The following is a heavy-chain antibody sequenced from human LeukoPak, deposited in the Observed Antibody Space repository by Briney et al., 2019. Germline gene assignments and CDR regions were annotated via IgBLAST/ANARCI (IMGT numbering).Heavy chain of an antibody. CDR1: GFTFSSYA. CDR2: ISGSGGST. V-gene: IGHV3-23*01. Sequence: GGSLRLSCAASGFTFSSYAMNWVRQAPGKGLEWVSAISGSGGSTYYADSVKGRFTISRDNSKNTLYLQMNSLRAEDTAVYYCAKVYCSSTSCFYDYWGQGTLVTVSS. D-gene: IGHD2-2*01. J-gene: IGHJ4*02. CDR3: AKVYCSSTSCFYDY.